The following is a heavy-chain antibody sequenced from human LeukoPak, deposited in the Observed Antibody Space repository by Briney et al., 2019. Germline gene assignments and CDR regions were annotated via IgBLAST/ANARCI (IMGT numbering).Heavy chain of an antibody. CDR1: GGSTSSYY. CDR3: ARGVGELLSYYYYYYMDV. J-gene: IGHJ6*03. D-gene: IGHD3-10*01. V-gene: IGHV4-59*01. Sequence: PSETLSLTCTVSGGSTSSYYWSWIRQPPGKGLDWIGYISYPGSTNYNPSLNSRVTISIDTSKNQFSLKLSSVTAADTAVYYCARGVGELLSYYYYYYMDVWGKGTTVTISS. CDR2: ISYPGST.